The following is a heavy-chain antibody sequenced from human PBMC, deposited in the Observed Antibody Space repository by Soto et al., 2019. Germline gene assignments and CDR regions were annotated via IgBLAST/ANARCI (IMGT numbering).Heavy chain of an antibody. Sequence: KPSETLSLTCAVSGGSISSSNWWSWVRQPPGKGLEWIGEIYHSGSTNYNPSLKSRVTISVDKSKNQFSLKLSSVTAADTAVYYCARDAEYNWNYLGYFDYWGQGTLVTVSS. CDR2: IYHSGST. CDR1: GGSISSSNW. V-gene: IGHV4-4*02. D-gene: IGHD1-7*01. CDR3: ARDAEYNWNYLGYFDY. J-gene: IGHJ4*02.